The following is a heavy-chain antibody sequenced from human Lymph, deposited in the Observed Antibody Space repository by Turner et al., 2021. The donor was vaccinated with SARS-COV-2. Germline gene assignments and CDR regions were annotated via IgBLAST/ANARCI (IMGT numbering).Heavy chain of an antibody. D-gene: IGHD3-3*01. CDR3: ARDVERYNDFWSGYSGGYGLDV. V-gene: IGHV1-2*02. Sequence: QVPLVQSGAEVKKPGASVKVPCKASGYTFTGYYMHWVRQAPGQGLEWMGWIKPNSGGTNYAKKFQGRVTMTRDTSISTAYMELSRLRSDDTAVYYCARDVERYNDFWSGYSGGYGLDVWGQGTTVTVSS. CDR2: IKPNSGGT. CDR1: GYTFTGYY. J-gene: IGHJ6*02.